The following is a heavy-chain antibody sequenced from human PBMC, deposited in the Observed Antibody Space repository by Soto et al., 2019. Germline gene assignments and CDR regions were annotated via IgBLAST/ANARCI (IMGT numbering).Heavy chain of an antibody. Sequence: GGSLRLSCAASGFTFSSYAMSWVRQAPGKGLEWVSAISGSGGSTYYADSMKGRFTISRDNSKNTLYLQMNSLRAEDTAVYYCAKDRAYYYDSSGYYDDYWGQGTLVTVSS. CDR3: AKDRAYYYDSSGYYDDY. CDR1: GFTFSSYA. D-gene: IGHD3-22*01. J-gene: IGHJ4*02. V-gene: IGHV3-23*01. CDR2: ISGSGGST.